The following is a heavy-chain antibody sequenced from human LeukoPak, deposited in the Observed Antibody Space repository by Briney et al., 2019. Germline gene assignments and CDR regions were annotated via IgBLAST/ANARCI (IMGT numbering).Heavy chain of an antibody. CDR3: ARGWQDDILTGIPPYNWFDP. CDR1: GGTFSSYA. V-gene: IGHV1-69*04. J-gene: IGHJ5*02. CDR2: IIPIFGIA. D-gene: IGHD3-9*01. Sequence: SVKVSCKASGGTFSSYAISWVRQAPGQGLEWMGRIIPIFGIANYAQKFQGRVTITADKSTSTAYMELSSLRSEDTAVYYYARGWQDDILTGIPPYNWFDPWGQGTLVTVSS.